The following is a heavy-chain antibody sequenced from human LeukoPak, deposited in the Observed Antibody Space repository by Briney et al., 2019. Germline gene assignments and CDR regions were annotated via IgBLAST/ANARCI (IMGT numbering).Heavy chain of an antibody. V-gene: IGHV6-1*01. J-gene: IGHJ5*02. D-gene: IGHD2-2*01. CDR2: TYYRSTWYN. CDR3: ARRLTQYDCFDP. CDR1: GDSVSSNSVT. Sequence: SQTLSLTCAISGDSVSSNSVTWNWIRQSPSRGLEWLGRTYYRSTWYNDYAVSVSGRITVNPDTSKNQFSLHLNSVTPEDTAVYYCARRLTQYDCFDPWGQGILVTVS.